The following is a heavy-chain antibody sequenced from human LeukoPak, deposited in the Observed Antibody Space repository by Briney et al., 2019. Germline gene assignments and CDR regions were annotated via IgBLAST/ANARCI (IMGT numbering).Heavy chain of an antibody. V-gene: IGHV4-34*01. CDR3: ARAIPNYYDSSGYYAY. CDR1: GGSFSGYY. J-gene: IGHJ4*02. Sequence: SETLSLTCAVYGGSFSGYYWSWIRQPPGKGLEWIGEINHSGSTNYNPSLKSRVTISVDTSKNQFSLVLSSVTAADTAVYYCARAIPNYYDSSGYYAYWGQGTLVTVSS. D-gene: IGHD3-22*01. CDR2: INHSGST.